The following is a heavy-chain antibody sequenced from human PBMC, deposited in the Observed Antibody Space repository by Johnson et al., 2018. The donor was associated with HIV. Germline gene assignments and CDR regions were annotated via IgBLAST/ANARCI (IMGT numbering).Heavy chain of an antibody. V-gene: IGHV3-30-3*02. J-gene: IGHJ3*02. CDR1: EFTFSRFA. CDR3: AKSWHSGSLYDAFHI. D-gene: IGHD1-26*01. Sequence: QVQLVESGGGVVRPGRSLRLSCAACEFTFSRFAMHWVRQAPGKGLEWVAVISYDGNNKYYADSVRGRFTISRDNSKNTLYLQMNSLRAEDTAVYYCAKSWHSGSLYDAFHIWGQGTMVTVSS. CDR2: ISYDGNNK.